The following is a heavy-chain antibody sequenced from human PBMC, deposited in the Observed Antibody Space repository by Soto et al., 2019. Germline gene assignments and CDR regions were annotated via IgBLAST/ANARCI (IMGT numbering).Heavy chain of an antibody. J-gene: IGHJ5*02. V-gene: IGHV1-46*01. D-gene: IGHD3-16*01. CDR3: ARSSGGNFGIIIEGTNWFGP. CDR1: GDTFTSYY. CDR2: INPHGGST. Sequence: ASVKVSCKAPGDTFTSYYIHWLRQSAGQGLEWMGVINPHGGSTAYAQKFKGRVTLTRDTSASTVYMEVSSLTSEDTAMYYCARSSGGNFGIIIEGTNWFGPWGQGTLVTVSS.